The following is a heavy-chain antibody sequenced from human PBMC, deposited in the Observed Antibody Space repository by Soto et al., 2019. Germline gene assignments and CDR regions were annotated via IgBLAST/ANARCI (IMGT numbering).Heavy chain of an antibody. CDR2: ISYDGSNK. D-gene: IGHD6-13*01. J-gene: IGHJ5*02. Sequence: QVQLVESGGGVVQPGRSLRLSCAASGFTFSSYAMHWVRQAPGKGLEWVAVISYDGSNKHYADSVKGRFTISRDNSKNTLYLQMNSLRAEDTAVYYCARDGVIAAAGTAGPYNWFDPWGQGTLVTVSS. CDR1: GFTFSSYA. V-gene: IGHV3-30-3*01. CDR3: ARDGVIAAAGTAGPYNWFDP.